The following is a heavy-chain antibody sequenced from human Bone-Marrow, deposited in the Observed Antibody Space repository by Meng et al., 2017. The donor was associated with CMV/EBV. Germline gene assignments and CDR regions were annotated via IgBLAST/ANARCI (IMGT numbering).Heavy chain of an antibody. V-gene: IGHV3-11*04. CDR3: ARVADWSGYYYYGMDV. Sequence: GESLKISCAASGFTFSDYYMSWIRQAPGKGLEWVSYISSSGRTIYYADSVKGRFTISRDNAKNSLYLQMNSLRAEDTAVYYCARVADWSGYYYYGMDVWGQGTTVTVSS. D-gene: IGHD3-3*01. CDR1: GFTFSDYY. CDR2: ISSSGRTI. J-gene: IGHJ6*02.